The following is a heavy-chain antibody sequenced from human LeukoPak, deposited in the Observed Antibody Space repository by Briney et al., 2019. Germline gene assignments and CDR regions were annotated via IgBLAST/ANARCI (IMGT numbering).Heavy chain of an antibody. CDR2: IKQDGSEK. CDR1: GFTFSSYW. V-gene: IGHV3-7*01. D-gene: IGHD2-2*01. J-gene: IGHJ6*04. CDR3: ARMPRGPDV. Sequence: GGSLRLSCAASGFTFSSYWMLWVRQAPGKGLEWVASIKQDGSEKYYVDSMKGRFTISRDNARNSLYLQMNSLRAEDTAVYYCARMPRGPDVWGKGTTVTVSS.